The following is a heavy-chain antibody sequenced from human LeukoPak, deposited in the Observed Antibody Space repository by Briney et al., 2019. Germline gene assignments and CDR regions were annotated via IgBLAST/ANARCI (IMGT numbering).Heavy chain of an antibody. CDR2: ISDFVDNT. D-gene: IGHD5-24*01. CDR3: AKTLKERWLQLGYYFDY. V-gene: IGHV3-23*01. Sequence: GGSLRLSCAGSGFSFGSYPMSWVRQAPGKGLEWVSSISDFVDNTYYADSVKGRFTISRDNSEKSLYLQMSSLRVEDTAVYYCAKTLKERWLQLGYYFDYWGQGTLVTVSS. J-gene: IGHJ4*02. CDR1: GFSFGSYP.